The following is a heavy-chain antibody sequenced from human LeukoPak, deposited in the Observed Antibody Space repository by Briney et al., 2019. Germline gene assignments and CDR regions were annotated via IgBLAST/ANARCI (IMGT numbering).Heavy chain of an antibody. CDR1: GYSFATYW. CDR2: IYPDDSDT. V-gene: IGHV5-51*01. J-gene: IGHJ4*02. D-gene: IGHD2-2*01. Sequence: KGGESLMISCKVSGYSFATYWIGWVRQMPGKGLEWMGIIYPDDSDTRYSPSFQGQVTISADKSISTAYLQWSSLKASDTAMYYCATPYPREYCSSTTCYFNYWGQGTLVTVSS. CDR3: ATPYPREYCSSTTCYFNY.